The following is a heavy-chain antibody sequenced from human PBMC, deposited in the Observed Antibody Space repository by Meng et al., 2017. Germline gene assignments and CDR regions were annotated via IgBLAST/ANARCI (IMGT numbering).Heavy chain of an antibody. CDR2: INHSGST. CDR1: VAALSGSY. CDR3: ARDYHNWNPKINWFDP. D-gene: IGHD1-20*01. Sequence: QGQLQQWGGGLLKLSEPLSLPLAVFVAALSGSYWSWIRQPPGKGLEWIGEINHSGSTNYNPSLMSRVTISVDTSKNQFSLKLSSVTAADTAVYYCARDYHNWNPKINWFDPWGQGTLVTSPQ. J-gene: IGHJ5*02. V-gene: IGHV4-34*01.